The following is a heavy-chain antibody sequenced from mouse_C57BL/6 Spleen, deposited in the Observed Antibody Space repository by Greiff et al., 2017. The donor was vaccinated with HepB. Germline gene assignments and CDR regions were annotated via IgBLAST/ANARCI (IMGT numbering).Heavy chain of an antibody. CDR2: IDPSDSYT. D-gene: IGHD2-3*01. Sequence: VQLQQSGAELVKPGASVKLSCKASGYTFTSYWMQWVKQRPGQGLEWIGEIDPSDSYTHYNQQFKGKGTLTVDTSSRTAYMQLSSLTYEDSAVYYCANDPRRGYAMDYWGQGTSVTVSS. J-gene: IGHJ4*01. CDR1: GYTFTSYW. CDR3: ANDPRRGYAMDY. V-gene: IGHV1-50*01.